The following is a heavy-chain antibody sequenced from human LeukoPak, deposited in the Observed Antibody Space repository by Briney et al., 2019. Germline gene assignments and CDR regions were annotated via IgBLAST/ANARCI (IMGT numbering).Heavy chain of an antibody. J-gene: IGHJ5*02. CDR1: GYTFNSYY. CDR2: INPTGGST. Sequence: ASVKVSCKASGYTFNSYYMHWVRQAPGQGLESMGIINPTGGSTGYAQKLQGRVTMTRDMSTSTDYMELSRLRSEDTAIYYCARDNSVGDNAWWFDPWGQGTLVTVSS. D-gene: IGHD1-26*01. V-gene: IGHV1-46*02. CDR3: ARDNSVGDNAWWFDP.